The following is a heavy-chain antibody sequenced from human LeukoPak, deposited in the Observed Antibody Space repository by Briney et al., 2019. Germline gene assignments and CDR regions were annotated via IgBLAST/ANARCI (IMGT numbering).Heavy chain of an antibody. V-gene: IGHV4-59*08. J-gene: IGHJ3*02. CDR1: GGSISSYY. Sequence: SETLSLTCTVSGGSISSYYWSWIRQPPGKGLEWIGYIYYSGSTNYNPSLKSRVTISVDTSKNQFSLKLSSVTAADTAVYYCARRKGQYYYDSSGAPDAFDIWGQGTMVTVSS. CDR3: ARRKGQYYYDSSGAPDAFDI. CDR2: IYYSGST. D-gene: IGHD3-22*01.